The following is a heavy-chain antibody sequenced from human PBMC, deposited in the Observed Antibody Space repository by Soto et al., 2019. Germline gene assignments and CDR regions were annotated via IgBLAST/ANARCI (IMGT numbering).Heavy chain of an antibody. CDR3: AAERLLYGMGG. CDR2: IVVGSGDT. Sequence: SVKVSCKASGFTFSSSSVQWVRQARGQRLEWIGWIVVGSGDTNYAQKFQERVTITRDMSTTTAYMDLSSLRSEDTAVYYCAAERLLYGMGGWGQGTTGTASS. CDR1: GFTFSSSS. V-gene: IGHV1-58*01. J-gene: IGHJ6*02.